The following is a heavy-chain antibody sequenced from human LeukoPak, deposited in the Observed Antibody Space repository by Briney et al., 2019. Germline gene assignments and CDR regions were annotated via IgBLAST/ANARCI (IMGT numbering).Heavy chain of an antibody. CDR3: ARSVGGDTASDY. Sequence: GGSLRLSCAASGFTFSSYVMHWVRQAPGKGLEWVAVISYDGSNKYYADSVKGRFTISRDNSKDTLYLQMNSLRAEDTAAYYCARSVGGDTASDYWGQGTLVTVSS. V-gene: IGHV3-30-3*01. D-gene: IGHD2-21*02. J-gene: IGHJ4*02. CDR2: ISYDGSNK. CDR1: GFTFSSYV.